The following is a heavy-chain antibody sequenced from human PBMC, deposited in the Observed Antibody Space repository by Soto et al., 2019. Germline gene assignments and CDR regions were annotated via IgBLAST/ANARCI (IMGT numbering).Heavy chain of an antibody. CDR1: GYTFTSYW. D-gene: IGHD6-13*01. V-gene: IGHV5-10-1*01. J-gene: IGHJ4*02. Sequence: GESLKISCQVSGYTFTSYWITWLRQMPGKGLEWMGRIDPTDSYTNYSPSFQGHVTISADKSINTAYLQWSSLKASDTAMYYCARHSYSSRWDYFDYLGQGTLVTVSS. CDR2: IDPTDSYT. CDR3: ARHSYSSRWDYFDY.